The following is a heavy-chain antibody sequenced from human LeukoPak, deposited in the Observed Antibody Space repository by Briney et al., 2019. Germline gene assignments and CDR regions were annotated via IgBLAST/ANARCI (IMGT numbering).Heavy chain of an antibody. J-gene: IGHJ4*02. CDR3: ASCWGIQLWFKS. CDR2: INPNSGDT. V-gene: IGHV1-2*02. D-gene: IGHD5-18*01. CDR1: GYTFTGYY. Sequence: ASVKVSCKASGYTFTGYYMHWVRQAPGQGLEWMGWINPNSGDTNYAQKFQGRVTMTRDTSISTAYMELSRLRSDDTAVYYCASCWGIQLWFKSWGQGTLVTVSS.